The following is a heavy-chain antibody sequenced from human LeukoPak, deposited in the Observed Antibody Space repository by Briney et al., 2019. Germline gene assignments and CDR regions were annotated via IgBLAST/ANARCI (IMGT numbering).Heavy chain of an antibody. CDR1: GDSVSSNSTG. V-gene: IGHV6-1*01. CDR3: ARQEALGSNWFDP. D-gene: IGHD1-26*01. Sequence: TSQTLSLTCAISGDSVSSNSTGWNWIRQSPSRGLEWLGRTYYRSKWYTDYAVSVKSRMTINPDTSKNQFSLQLNSVTPEDTAVYYCARQEALGSNWFDPWGQGTLVTVSS. CDR2: TYYRSKWYT. J-gene: IGHJ5*02.